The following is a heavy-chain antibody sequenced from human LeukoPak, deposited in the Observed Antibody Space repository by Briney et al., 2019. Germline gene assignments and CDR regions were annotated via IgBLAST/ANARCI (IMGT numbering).Heavy chain of an antibody. CDR1: GYTFTSYD. D-gene: IGHD2-15*01. J-gene: IGHJ4*02. V-gene: IGHV1-8*01. Sequence: ASVKVSCKASGYTFTSYDINWVRQATGQGLEWMGWMNPNRGNTGYAQKFQGRVTMTRNTSISTAYMELSSLRSEDTAVYYCARRYCSGGSCFRRKHYFDYWGQGTLVTVSS. CDR2: MNPNRGNT. CDR3: ARRYCSGGSCFRRKHYFDY.